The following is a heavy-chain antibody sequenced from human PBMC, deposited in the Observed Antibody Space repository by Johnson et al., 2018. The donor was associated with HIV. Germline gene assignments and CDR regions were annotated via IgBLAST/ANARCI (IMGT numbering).Heavy chain of an antibody. D-gene: IGHD2-2*03. CDR3: ARDLDRSAFDI. CDR1: GFTFSSYA. J-gene: IGHJ3*02. CDR2: ISYGGNTQ. V-gene: IGHV3-30-3*01. Sequence: QVLLVESGGGLVQPGGSLRLSCAASGFTFSSYAMHWVRQPPGKGLAWVSVISYGGNTQYYVDSVEGRFTISRENSKDTLYLQMNSLGAEDTAVYYCARDLDRSAFDIWGQGTMVTVSS.